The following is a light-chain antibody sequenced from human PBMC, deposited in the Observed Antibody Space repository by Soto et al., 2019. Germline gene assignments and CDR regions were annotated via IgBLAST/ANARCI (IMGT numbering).Light chain of an antibody. CDR2: DAS. J-gene: IGKJ5*01. V-gene: IGKV3-11*01. Sequence: EIVLTQSPATLSLSPGERATLSCRASQSVNSYLAWYQHKPGQAPRLLIHDASNRATGIPARFSGSGSGTDFTITISSLEPEDFAVYYCQQRTNWPSSTFGQGTRLEIK. CDR1: QSVNSY. CDR3: QQRTNWPSST.